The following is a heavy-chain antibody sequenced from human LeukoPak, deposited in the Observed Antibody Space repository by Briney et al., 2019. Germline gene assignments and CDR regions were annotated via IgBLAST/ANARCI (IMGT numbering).Heavy chain of an antibody. J-gene: IGHJ6*02. CDR2: INSDGSST. V-gene: IGHV3-74*01. CDR3: ARGYCGGDCFTDYYYYGMDV. D-gene: IGHD2-21*02. CDR1: GFTFSSYW. Sequence: HSGGSLRLSCAASGFTFSSYWMHWVRQAPGKGLVWVSRINSDGSSTSYADSVKGRFTISRDNAKNTLYLQMNSLRAEDTAVYYCARGYCGGDCFTDYYYYGMDVWGQGTTVTVSS.